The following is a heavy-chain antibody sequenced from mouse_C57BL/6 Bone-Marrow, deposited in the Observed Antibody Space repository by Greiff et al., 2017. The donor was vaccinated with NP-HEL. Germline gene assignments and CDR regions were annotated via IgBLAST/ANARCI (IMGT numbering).Heavy chain of an antibody. Sequence: EVKLLEPGPGLVKPSQTLSITCSVTGYSITSDYWNWIRKFPGNKLEYMGYISYSGSTYYNPSLKSRISIIRDTSKNQYYLRLNSVATEDTATYYCARLGRGRKDYWGQGTSVTVSS. J-gene: IGHJ4*01. CDR2: ISYSGST. V-gene: IGHV3-8*01. D-gene: IGHD1-1*01. CDR1: GYSITSDY. CDR3: ARLGRGRKDY.